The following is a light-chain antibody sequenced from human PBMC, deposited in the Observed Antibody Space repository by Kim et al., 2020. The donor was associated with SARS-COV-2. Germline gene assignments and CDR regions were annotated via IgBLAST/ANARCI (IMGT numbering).Light chain of an antibody. CDR3: QSYDNTNHVF. J-gene: IGLJ2*01. Sequence: NFMLTQPHSVSESPGKTVSISCTRTSGLFAAKSVQWLQQRPGGVPTIVIYENDQRQSGVPDRFSGSMDMSSTTASLTISGLTPEDEADYYCQSYDNTNHVFFGGGTQLTVL. CDR2: END. CDR1: SGLFAAKS. V-gene: IGLV6-57*04.